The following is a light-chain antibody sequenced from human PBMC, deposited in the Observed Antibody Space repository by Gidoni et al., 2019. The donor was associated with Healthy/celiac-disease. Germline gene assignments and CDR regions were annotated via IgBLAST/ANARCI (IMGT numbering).Light chain of an antibody. CDR2: GAS. Sequence: EIVLTQSTGTLSLSPGERAPLSCRASQSVSSSYLAWYQPKPGQAPRLLNYGASSRATGIPDRFSGSGSGTDFTLTISRLEPEDFAVYYCQQYGSSPLTFGGGTKVEIK. CDR3: QQYGSSPLT. J-gene: IGKJ4*01. V-gene: IGKV3-20*01. CDR1: QSVSSSY.